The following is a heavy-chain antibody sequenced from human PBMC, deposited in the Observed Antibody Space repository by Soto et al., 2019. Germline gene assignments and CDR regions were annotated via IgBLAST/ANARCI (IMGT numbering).Heavy chain of an antibody. CDR1: GGSFSGYY. V-gene: IGHV4-34*01. Sequence: SETLSLTCAVYGGSFSGYYWSWIRQPPGKGLEWIGEINHSGSTNYNPSLKIRVTISVDTSKNQFSLKLSSVTAAGTAVYYCAREALLQGWGQGTLVTVSS. J-gene: IGHJ4*02. CDR3: AREALLQG. CDR2: INHSGST.